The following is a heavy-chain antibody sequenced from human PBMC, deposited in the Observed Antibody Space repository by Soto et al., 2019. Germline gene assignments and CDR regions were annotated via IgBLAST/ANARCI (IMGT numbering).Heavy chain of an antibody. J-gene: IGHJ6*03. Sequence: SETLSLTCTVSGGSISSYYWSWIRQPPGKGLEWIGYIYYSGSTNYNPSLKSRVTISVDTSKNQFSLKLSSVTAADTAVYYCARPRRDSSSPYYYYYYMDVWGKGTTVTVSS. V-gene: IGHV4-59*01. CDR3: ARPRRDSSSPYYYYYYMDV. CDR1: GGSISSYY. CDR2: IYYSGST. D-gene: IGHD6-6*01.